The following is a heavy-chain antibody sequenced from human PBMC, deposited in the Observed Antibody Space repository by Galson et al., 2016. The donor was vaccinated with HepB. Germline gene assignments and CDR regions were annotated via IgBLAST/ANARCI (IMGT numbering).Heavy chain of an antibody. CDR3: ARDSEVANLFDS. Sequence: CAISGDSVSSNSAAWNWIRQSPSRGLEWLGRTAYRSPWYNDYAVSVKSRITINPDTSKNQFSLHLNSVTPEDTAVYFCARDSEVANLFDSWGQGTLVTVSS. D-gene: IGHD2-15*01. J-gene: IGHJ5*01. CDR2: TAYRSPWYN. CDR1: GDSVSSNSAA. V-gene: IGHV6-1*01.